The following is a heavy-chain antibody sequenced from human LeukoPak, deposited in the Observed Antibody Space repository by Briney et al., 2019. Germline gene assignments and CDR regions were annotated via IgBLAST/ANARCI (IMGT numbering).Heavy chain of an antibody. Sequence: SQTLSLTCTVSGGSISSGSYYWSWIRQPAGKGLEWIGRIYTSGSTNYNPSLKSRVTISVDTSKNQFSLKLSSVTAADTAVYYCARDWEVVVITNYYYYYMDVWGKGTTVTVSS. CDR2: IYTSGST. J-gene: IGHJ6*03. CDR3: ARDWEVVVITNYYYYYMDV. CDR1: GGSISSGSYY. V-gene: IGHV4-61*02. D-gene: IGHD3-22*01.